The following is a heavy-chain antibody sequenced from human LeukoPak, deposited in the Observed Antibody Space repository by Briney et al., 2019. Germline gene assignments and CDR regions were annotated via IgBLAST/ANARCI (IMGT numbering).Heavy chain of an antibody. D-gene: IGHD3-9*01. Sequence: SETLSLTCIVSGDSISGSGHYWNWFRQPAGKGLEWIGRIYTTGSTNYNPSLKSRLTLSIDTSKNQFSLKLSSVTAADTAVYYCASQYYDILTGYSLDYWGQGTLVTVSS. CDR3: ASQYYDILTGYSLDY. V-gene: IGHV4-61*02. J-gene: IGHJ4*02. CDR1: GDSISGSGHY. CDR2: IYTTGST.